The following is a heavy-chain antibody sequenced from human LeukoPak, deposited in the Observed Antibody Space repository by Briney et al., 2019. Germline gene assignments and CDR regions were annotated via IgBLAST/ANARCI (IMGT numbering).Heavy chain of an antibody. V-gene: IGHV3-23*01. J-gene: IGHJ3*02. Sequence: GGSLRLSCAASGFTFSSYAMSWVRQAPGKGLEWVSAISGSGGSTYYADSVKGRFTISRDNSKNTLYLQMNSLRAEDTAVYYCARDLSLAHDAFDIWGQGTMVTVSS. CDR2: ISGSGGST. CDR3: ARDLSLAHDAFDI. CDR1: GFTFSSYA. D-gene: IGHD2-15*01.